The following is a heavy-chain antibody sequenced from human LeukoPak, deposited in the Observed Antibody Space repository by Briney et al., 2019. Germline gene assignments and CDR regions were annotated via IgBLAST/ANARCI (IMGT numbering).Heavy chain of an antibody. V-gene: IGHV3-48*03. J-gene: IGHJ4*02. CDR1: GFRFSAFE. Sequence: GGSLRLSCAASGFRFSAFEMNWVRQAPGKGLEWISHISTGGRTIYYADSVKGRFTISRDNAKNSLYLQMNSPRGEDTGVYYCARGSGYVLDYWTQGTLVTVSS. CDR2: ISTGGRTI. CDR3: ARGSGYVLDY. D-gene: IGHD2-15*01.